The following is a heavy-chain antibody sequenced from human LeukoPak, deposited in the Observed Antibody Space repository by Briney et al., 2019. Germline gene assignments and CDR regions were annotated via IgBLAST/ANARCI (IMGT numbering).Heavy chain of an antibody. V-gene: IGHV3-7*03. CDR3: ARGGGGYVGFDY. J-gene: IGHJ4*02. D-gene: IGHD5-12*01. Sequence: GGSLRLSCAASGFTFSDHYMDWVRQAPGKGLEWVANIKQDGSEKYYVDSVKGRFTISRDNAKNSLYLQMNSLRAEDTAVYHCARGGGGYVGFDYWGQGTLVTVSS. CDR1: GFTFSDHY. CDR2: IKQDGSEK.